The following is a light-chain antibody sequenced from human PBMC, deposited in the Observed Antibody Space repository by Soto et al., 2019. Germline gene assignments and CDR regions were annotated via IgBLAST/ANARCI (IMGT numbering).Light chain of an antibody. J-gene: IGKJ4*01. CDR1: QSVSGSY. V-gene: IGKV3-20*01. CDR3: QQYGNSPLT. Sequence: EIVLTQSPGTLSLSPGERATLSCRASQSVSGSYLAWYQQKPGQAPRFLIYGASSRATGIPDRFSGSGSGTDFTLTITRLEPEALAVYYCQQYGNSPLTFVGGTKVEIK. CDR2: GAS.